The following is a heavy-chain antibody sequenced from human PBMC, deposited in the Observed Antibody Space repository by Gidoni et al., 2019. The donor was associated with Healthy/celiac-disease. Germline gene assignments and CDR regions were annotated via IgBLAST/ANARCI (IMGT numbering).Heavy chain of an antibody. CDR3: ARDEDYGDYRFDY. CDR1: GFTFSSYG. Sequence: QVQLVESGGGVVQPGRSLRLSCAASGFTFSSYGMHWVRQAPGKGLEWVAVIWYDGSNKYYADSVKGRFTISRDNSKNTLYLQMNSLRAEDTAVYYCARDEDYGDYRFDYWGQGTLVTVSS. D-gene: IGHD4-17*01. V-gene: IGHV3-33*01. J-gene: IGHJ4*02. CDR2: IWYDGSNK.